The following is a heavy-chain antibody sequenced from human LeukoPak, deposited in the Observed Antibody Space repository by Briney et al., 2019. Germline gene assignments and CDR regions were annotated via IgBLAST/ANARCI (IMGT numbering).Heavy chain of an antibody. J-gene: IGHJ4*02. D-gene: IGHD3-22*01. CDR1: GFTFSSYA. V-gene: IGHV3-23*01. CDR3: AKGSYYDPLGG. Sequence: GGSLRLSCAASGFTFSSYAMSWVRQAPGKGLEWVSAISGSGGSTYYADSVKGRFTITRDNSKNTLFLRTNSLRVEDTAVYYCAKGSYYDPLGGWGQGTLVTVSS. CDR2: ISGSGGST.